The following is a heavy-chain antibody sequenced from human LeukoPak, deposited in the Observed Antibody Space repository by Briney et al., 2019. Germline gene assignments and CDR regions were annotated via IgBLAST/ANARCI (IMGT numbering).Heavy chain of an antibody. Sequence: PSGTLSLTCAVSGGSISSSNWWSWVRQPPGKGLEWIGEIHHSGSTNYNPSLKSRVTISVDKSKNQFSLKPSSVTAADTAVYYCASSLDYGDFATGAFDYWGQGTLVTVSS. CDR2: IHHSGST. CDR3: ASSLDYGDFATGAFDY. D-gene: IGHD4-17*01. J-gene: IGHJ4*02. CDR1: GGSISSSNW. V-gene: IGHV4-4*02.